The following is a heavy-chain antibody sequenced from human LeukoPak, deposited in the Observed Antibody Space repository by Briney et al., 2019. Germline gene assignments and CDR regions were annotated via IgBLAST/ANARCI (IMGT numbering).Heavy chain of an antibody. J-gene: IGHJ4*02. V-gene: IGHV4-59*02. CDR3: ARGRNYGYSDY. D-gene: IGHD4-11*01. Sequence: SETLSLTCTVSGGSVSGHYWSWIRQPPGKGLEWIGNIYYSGSTNYNPSLKSRVTISVDTSKNQFSLKLSSVTTADTAVYYCARGRNYGYSDYWGQGTLVTVSS. CDR2: IYYSGST. CDR1: GGSVSGHY.